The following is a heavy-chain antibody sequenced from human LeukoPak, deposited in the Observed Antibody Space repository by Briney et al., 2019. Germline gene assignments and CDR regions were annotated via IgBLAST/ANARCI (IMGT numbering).Heavy chain of an antibody. CDR1: GFTFSTYR. V-gene: IGHV3-21*01. D-gene: IGHD6-13*01. Sequence: PGGSLRLSCAVSGFTFSTYRMNWVRQAPGKGLEWVSSITSSSSYIYYADSLKGRFTISRDNAKNSLYLQMNSLRAEDTAVYYCARASAGTLDHLDYWGQGTLVTVSS. CDR3: ARASAGTLDHLDY. J-gene: IGHJ4*02. CDR2: ITSSSSYI.